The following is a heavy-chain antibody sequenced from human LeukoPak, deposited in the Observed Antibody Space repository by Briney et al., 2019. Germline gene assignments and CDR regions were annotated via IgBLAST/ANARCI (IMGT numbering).Heavy chain of an antibody. CDR1: GVSGVTFSNYA. Sequence: GGSLRLSCAASGVSGVTFSNYALNWVRQAPGKGLEWVSDISGSGHTTNYADSVKGRFSISRDNSKTTLYLQMSSLRVEDTAVYYCVEGIFDYWGQGTLVPVPS. CDR3: VEGIFDY. CDR2: ISGSGHTT. J-gene: IGHJ4*02. V-gene: IGHV3-23*01. D-gene: IGHD3-10*01.